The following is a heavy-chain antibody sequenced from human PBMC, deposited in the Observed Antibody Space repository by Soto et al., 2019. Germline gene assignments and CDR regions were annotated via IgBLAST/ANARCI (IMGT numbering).Heavy chain of an antibody. Sequence: QVQLVQSGAEVKKPGASVKVSCKASGYNFTNNGINWVRQAPGQGLEWMGWISTYNSNRNYAQKLQGRVTMTTDTSTRTAYMELRSLRSDDTAVYYCARDLRFLVREGGFDIWGQGTMVTVSS. J-gene: IGHJ3*02. D-gene: IGHD2-8*02. V-gene: IGHV1-18*04. CDR1: GYNFTNNG. CDR2: ISTYNSNR. CDR3: ARDLRFLVREGGFDI.